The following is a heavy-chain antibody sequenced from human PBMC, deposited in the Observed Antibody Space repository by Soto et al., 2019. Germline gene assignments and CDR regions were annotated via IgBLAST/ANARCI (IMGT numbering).Heavy chain of an antibody. CDR3: ARVGDYYDGSGSQIDY. D-gene: IGHD3-22*01. J-gene: IGHJ4*02. V-gene: IGHV4-31*03. CDR2: IYYSGST. Sequence: SETLSLTCTVSGCSISSGGYYWSWILQHPGKGLEWIGYIYYSGSTYYNPSLKSRVTISVDTSKNQFSLKLSSVTAADTAVYYCARVGDYYDGSGSQIDYWGQGTLVTVSS. CDR1: GCSISSGGYY.